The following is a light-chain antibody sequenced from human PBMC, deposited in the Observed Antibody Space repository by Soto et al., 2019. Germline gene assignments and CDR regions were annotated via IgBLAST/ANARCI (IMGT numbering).Light chain of an antibody. CDR2: DAS. CDR1: QSVSSY. CDR3: QQRSNWLT. J-gene: IGKJ4*01. V-gene: IGKV3-11*01. Sequence: EIALTQSPTTLSLSPGERATLSCRASQSVSSYLAWYQQKPGKAPRLLINDASNRATGIPARFSGSGSGTDFNLTISSLEPEDFAVYYCQQRSNWLTFGGGTKVEIK.